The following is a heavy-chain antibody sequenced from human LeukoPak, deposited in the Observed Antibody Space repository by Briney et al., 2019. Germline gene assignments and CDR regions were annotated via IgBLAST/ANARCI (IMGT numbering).Heavy chain of an antibody. D-gene: IGHD2-2*01. Sequence: PSQTLSLTCTVSGGSISSGGYYWSWLRQHPGKGLEWIGYTYYSGSTYYNPSLKSRVTISVDTSKNQFSLKLSSVTAADTAVYYCARGLRYCSSISCYFVDGWFDPWGQGTLVTVSS. V-gene: IGHV4-31*03. CDR2: TYYSGST. CDR3: ARGLRYCSSISCYFVDGWFDP. CDR1: GGSISSGGYY. J-gene: IGHJ5*02.